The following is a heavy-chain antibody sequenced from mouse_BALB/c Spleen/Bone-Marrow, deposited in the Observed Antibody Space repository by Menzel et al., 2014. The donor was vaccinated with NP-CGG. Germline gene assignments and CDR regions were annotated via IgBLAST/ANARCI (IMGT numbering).Heavy chain of an antibody. J-gene: IGHJ2*01. V-gene: IGHV1-7*01. CDR3: ARSNYYGSKDY. CDR2: INPSTGYT. CDR1: GYTFTSYW. Sequence: VHLVESGAELAKPGASVKMSCKASGYTFTSYWMHWVKQRPGQGLEWIGYINPSTGYTEYNQKFKDKATLTADKSSSTAYMQLSSLTSEDSAVYYCARSNYYGSKDYWGRGTTLTVSS. D-gene: IGHD1-1*01.